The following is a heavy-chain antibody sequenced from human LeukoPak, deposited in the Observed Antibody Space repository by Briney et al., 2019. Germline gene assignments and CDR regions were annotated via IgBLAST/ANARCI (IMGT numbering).Heavy chain of an antibody. CDR2: ISNSGSTT. CDR3: VRDSATWYYFDY. D-gene: IGHD6-25*01. V-gene: IGHV3-48*03. J-gene: IGHJ4*02. Sequence: GGSLRLSCAVSGFTFSDYEMNWVRQAPGKGLEWVSYISNSGSTTYFADSVKGRFTISRGNAKNSLYLQMNSLRAEDTAVYSCVRDSATWYYFDYWGQGTLVTVSS. CDR1: GFTFSDYE.